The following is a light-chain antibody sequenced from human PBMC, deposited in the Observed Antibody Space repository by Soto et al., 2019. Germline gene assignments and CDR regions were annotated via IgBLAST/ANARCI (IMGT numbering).Light chain of an antibody. J-gene: IGKJ4*01. CDR3: QQSYSTPLT. CDR1: QSISSY. Sequence: DIQMTQSPSSLSASVGDRVTITCRASQSISSYLNWYQQKPAKAPKLLIYAASSLKTGVPSRFSRIGYGTDITLTSIRLQPEDFATYHCQQSYSTPLTFRGGTKVDIX. CDR2: AAS. V-gene: IGKV1-39*01.